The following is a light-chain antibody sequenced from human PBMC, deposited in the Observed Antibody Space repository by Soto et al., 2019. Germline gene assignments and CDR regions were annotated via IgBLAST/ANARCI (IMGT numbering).Light chain of an antibody. V-gene: IGKV1-27*01. Sequence: DIQMAQSPSCLSASVGGRATTSCRASLPISNYLAWYQQKPGQTPKLLIYAASTLPAGVPSRFSGSGSGTDFTLTISSLQPEDVAVYYCQQHNSAPLTFGGGTKVDIK. CDR2: AAS. CDR3: QQHNSAPLT. J-gene: IGKJ4*01. CDR1: LPISNY.